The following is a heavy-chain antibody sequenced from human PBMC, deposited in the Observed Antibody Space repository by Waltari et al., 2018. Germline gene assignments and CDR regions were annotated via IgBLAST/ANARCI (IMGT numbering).Heavy chain of an antibody. D-gene: IGHD3-3*01. CDR1: GGSFSGYY. Sequence: QVQLQQWGAGLLKPSETLSLTCAVYGGSFSGYYWSWIRQPPGNGLEWIGEINHSGSTNYNPSLKSRVTISVDTSKNQFSLKLSSVTAADTAVYYCAIRRFPLITIFGVVRDPYNWFDPWGQGTLVTVSS. V-gene: IGHV4-34*01. CDR3: AIRRFPLITIFGVVRDPYNWFDP. CDR2: INHSGST. J-gene: IGHJ5*02.